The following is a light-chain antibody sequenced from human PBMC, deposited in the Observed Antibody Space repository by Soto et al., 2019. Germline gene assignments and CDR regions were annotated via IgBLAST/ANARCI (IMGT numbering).Light chain of an antibody. CDR2: EDI. V-gene: IGLV2-23*01. CDR3: SSYADSSTYV. Sequence: QSVLTPPASVSGSPGQSITISCTGTSSDVGSYNLVSWYQQHPGKAPKVMIYEDIKRPSGVSNRFSGSKSDNTASLTISGLQAEDEADYYCSSYADSSTYVFGTGTKLTVL. CDR1: SSDVGSYNL. J-gene: IGLJ1*01.